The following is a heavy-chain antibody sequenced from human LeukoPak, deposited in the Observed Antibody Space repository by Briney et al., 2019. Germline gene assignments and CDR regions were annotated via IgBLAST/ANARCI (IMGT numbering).Heavy chain of an antibody. D-gene: IGHD2/OR15-2a*01. CDR1: GFSLSDYA. V-gene: IGHV3-30*03. CDR3: ARDTRQYYHNGMDV. Sequence: GGSLRLSCRASGFSLSDYAMHWVRQAPGKGLEWVAVVSYDGRNEYYGDSVKGRFTISRDTSKNTLYLQMNSLRTEDTAVYYCARDTRQYYHNGMDVRGHGTTVTVSS. J-gene: IGHJ6*02. CDR2: VSYDGRNE.